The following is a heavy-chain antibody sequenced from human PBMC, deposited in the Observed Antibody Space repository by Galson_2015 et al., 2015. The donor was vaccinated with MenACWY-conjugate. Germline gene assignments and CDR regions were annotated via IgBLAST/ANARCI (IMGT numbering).Heavy chain of an antibody. D-gene: IGHD1-26*01. Sequence: SLRLSCAVSGFTFSDHWMHWVRQGPGKGLEWVSRIDSEGGRITYADSVKGRFTISRDNAKNTLYLQMTSLRAEDTAVYYCARGGATKQIIVGGISDIWGQGTKVTVSS. V-gene: IGHV3-74*01. CDR3: ARGGATKQIIVGGISDI. CDR1: GFTFSDHW. J-gene: IGHJ3*02. CDR2: IDSEGGRI.